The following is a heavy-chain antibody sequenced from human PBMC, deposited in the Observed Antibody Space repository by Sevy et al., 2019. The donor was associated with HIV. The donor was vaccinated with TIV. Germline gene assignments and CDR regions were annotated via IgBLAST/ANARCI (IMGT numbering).Heavy chain of an antibody. V-gene: IGHV3-30-3*01. CDR1: GFTFSSYA. CDR3: ARGVTRRYYYGMDV. CDR2: ISYDGSNK. Sequence: GGSLRLSCAASGFTFSSYAMYWVRQAPGKGLEWVAVISYDGSNKYYADSVKGRFTISRDNSKNTLYLQMNSLRAEDTAVYYCARGVTRRYYYGMDVWGQGTTVTVSS. J-gene: IGHJ6*02. D-gene: IGHD4-17*01.